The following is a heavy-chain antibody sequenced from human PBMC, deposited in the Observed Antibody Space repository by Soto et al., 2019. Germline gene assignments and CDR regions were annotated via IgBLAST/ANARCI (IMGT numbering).Heavy chain of an antibody. CDR2: TYYRSKWYS. J-gene: IGHJ3*02. D-gene: IGHD7-27*01. Sequence: SPTLSLTYAISGDSVSSNSADWNWIRQSPSRGLEWLGRTYYRSKWYSDYAVSVKSRITINPDTSKNQFSLHLNSVTPEDTAVYYCARDWGAEEAFDIWGQGTMVTVSS. V-gene: IGHV6-1*01. CDR1: GDSVSSNSAD. CDR3: ARDWGAEEAFDI.